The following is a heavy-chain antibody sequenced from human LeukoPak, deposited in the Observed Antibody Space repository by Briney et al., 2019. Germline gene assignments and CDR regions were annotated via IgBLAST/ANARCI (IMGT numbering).Heavy chain of an antibody. V-gene: IGHV3-74*01. J-gene: IGHJ5*02. CDR3: ARDWIDRGTFDP. CDR1: GFTFSSYY. CDR2: IKSDGSVT. Sequence: GGSLRLSCAASGFTFSSYYMHWVRQAPGKGLVWVSRIKSDGSVTGYADSVKGRFAISRDNAKNTLYLQTNSLRAEDTAVYYCARDWIDRGTFDPWGQGTLVTVSS. D-gene: IGHD2-2*03.